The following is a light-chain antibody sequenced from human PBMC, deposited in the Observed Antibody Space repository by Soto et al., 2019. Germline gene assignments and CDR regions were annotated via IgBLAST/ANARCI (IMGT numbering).Light chain of an antibody. CDR2: GAS. Sequence: EIVLTQSPGTLSMSPGERDTLSCRASQTVSTTYLAWYQQKPGQAPRLLIYGASSRATGIPDRFSGSGSGTDFTLTISRLEPEDFAVYYCQQYGGSPLTFGGGTKVEIK. CDR3: QQYGGSPLT. V-gene: IGKV3-20*01. CDR1: QTVSTTY. J-gene: IGKJ4*01.